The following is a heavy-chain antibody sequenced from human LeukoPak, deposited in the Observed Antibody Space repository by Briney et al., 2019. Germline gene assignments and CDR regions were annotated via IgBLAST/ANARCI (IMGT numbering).Heavy chain of an antibody. J-gene: IGHJ4*02. CDR2: INSDGSST. D-gene: IGHD3-10*01. Sequence: GGSLRLSCAASGFTFSSYWMHWVRQAPGKGLVWVSRINSDGSSTSYADSVKGRFTISRGNAKNTLYLQMNSLRAEDTAVYYCAREANLLWFGVLLPRSSGLGYWGQGTLVTVSS. CDR1: GFTFSSYW. CDR3: AREANLLWFGVLLPRSSGLGY. V-gene: IGHV3-74*01.